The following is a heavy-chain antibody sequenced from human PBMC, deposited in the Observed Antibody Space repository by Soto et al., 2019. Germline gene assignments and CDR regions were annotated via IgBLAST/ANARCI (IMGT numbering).Heavy chain of an antibody. CDR1: GFTFSECA. Sequence: GGSLSLSXAASGFTFSECAMAWVRQAPGKGLEWVSAISGCASTYYAHSVTGRFTISRDNSERTLYLQMDNMRAEDTATYYCAQWHTNNFDSLAFAGFDWWGQGTQVTVSS. CDR3: AQWHTNNFDSLAFAGFDW. D-gene: IGHD3-22*01. J-gene: IGHJ4*02. V-gene: IGHV3-23*01. CDR2: ISGCAST.